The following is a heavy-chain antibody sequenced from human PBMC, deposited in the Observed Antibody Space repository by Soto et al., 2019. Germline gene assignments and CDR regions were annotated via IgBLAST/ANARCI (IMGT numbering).Heavy chain of an antibody. CDR1: GVTFSSYA. CDR2: ISGSGGST. CDR3: AKDRVLVVAAGFDY. Sequence: HPGVSLRLSCAASGVTFSSYAMSWFRQAPGKGLEWVSAISGSGGSTYYADSVKGRFTISRDNSKNTLYLQMNSLRAEDTAVYYCAKDRVLVVAAGFDYWGQGTLVTVSS. J-gene: IGHJ4*01. D-gene: IGHD2-15*01. V-gene: IGHV3-23*01.